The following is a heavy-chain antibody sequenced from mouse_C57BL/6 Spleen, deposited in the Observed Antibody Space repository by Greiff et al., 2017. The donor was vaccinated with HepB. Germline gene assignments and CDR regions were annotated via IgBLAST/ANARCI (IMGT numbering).Heavy chain of an antibody. Sequence: DVMLVESGGGLVKPGGSLKLSCAASGFTFSDYGMHWVRQAPEKGLEWVAYISSGSSTIYYADTVKGRFTISRDNAKNTLFLQMTSLRSEDTAMYYCANDGYNWYFDVWGTGTTVTVSS. D-gene: IGHD2-3*01. V-gene: IGHV5-17*01. J-gene: IGHJ1*03. CDR2: ISSGSSTI. CDR3: ANDGYNWYFDV. CDR1: GFTFSDYG.